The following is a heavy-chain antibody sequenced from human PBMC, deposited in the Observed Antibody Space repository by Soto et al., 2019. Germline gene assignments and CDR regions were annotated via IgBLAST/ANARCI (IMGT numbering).Heavy chain of an antibody. Sequence: AGGSLRLSCAASGFTFSSYWMHWVRQAPGKGLVWVSRINSDGSSTSYADSVKGRFTISRDNAKNTLYLQMNSLRAEDTAVYYCAREYGDYYYGMDVWGQGTTVTVSS. J-gene: IGHJ6*02. CDR1: GFTFSSYW. V-gene: IGHV3-74*01. D-gene: IGHD4-17*01. CDR2: INSDGSST. CDR3: AREYGDYYYGMDV.